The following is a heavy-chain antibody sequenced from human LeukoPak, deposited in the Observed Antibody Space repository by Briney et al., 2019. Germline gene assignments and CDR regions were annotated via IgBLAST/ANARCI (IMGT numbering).Heavy chain of an antibody. Sequence: GGSLRLSCAASGFTFSSYAMSWVRQAPGKGLEWVSAISGSGGSTYYADSVKGRFTISRDNSKNTLYLQMNSLRAEDTAVYYCATPYSSSPPYYYYGMDVWGQGTTVTVSS. J-gene: IGHJ6*02. CDR1: GFTFSSYA. CDR3: ATPYSSSPPYYYYGMDV. CDR2: ISGSGGST. V-gene: IGHV3-23*01. D-gene: IGHD6-13*01.